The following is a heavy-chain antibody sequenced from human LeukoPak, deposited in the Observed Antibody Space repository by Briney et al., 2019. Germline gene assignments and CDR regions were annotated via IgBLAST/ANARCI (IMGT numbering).Heavy chain of an antibody. Sequence: GGSLRLSCAASGFTFSSYAMHWVRQAPGKGLERVAVISYDGSNKYYADSVKGRFTISRDNSKNTLYLQMNSLRAEDTAVYYCARDHYDFWSGHTAGYFDYWGQGTLVTVSS. CDR3: ARDHYDFWSGHTAGYFDY. CDR2: ISYDGSNK. J-gene: IGHJ4*02. CDR1: GFTFSSYA. D-gene: IGHD3-3*01. V-gene: IGHV3-30-3*01.